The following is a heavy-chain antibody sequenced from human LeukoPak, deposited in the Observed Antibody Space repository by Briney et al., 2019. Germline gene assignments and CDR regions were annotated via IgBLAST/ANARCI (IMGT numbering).Heavy chain of an antibody. CDR3: ARMVGYAYSDY. CDR2: IIPFYSAT. V-gene: IGHV1-69*13. Sequence: SVKVSCKASGYTFTSYYMHWVRQVPGRGLEWMGGIIPFYSATDYAQKLQGRVTITADESTNTAYMELNSLTSKDTAVYYCARMVGYAYSDYWGQGTLVTVSS. D-gene: IGHD2-15*01. CDR1: GYTFTSYY. J-gene: IGHJ4*02.